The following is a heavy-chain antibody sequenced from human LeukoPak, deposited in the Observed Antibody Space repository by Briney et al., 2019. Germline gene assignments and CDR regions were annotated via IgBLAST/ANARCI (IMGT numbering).Heavy chain of an antibody. Sequence: GGSLRLSCIASGFSFRNYNMNWVRQAPGKGQEWILYITSSGNVKQYADYVKGLFAVSRDNAKNSLYLQINSLRAEDTAIYYCARDHVDGGGGSSRRGDYWGQGTLVTVSS. J-gene: IGHJ4*02. D-gene: IGHD2-21*01. CDR1: GFSFRNYN. CDR2: ITSSGNVK. CDR3: ARDHVDGGGGSSRRGDY. V-gene: IGHV3-48*01.